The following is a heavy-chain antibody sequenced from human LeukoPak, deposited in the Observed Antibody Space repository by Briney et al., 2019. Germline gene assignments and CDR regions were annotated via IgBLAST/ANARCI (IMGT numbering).Heavy chain of an antibody. CDR1: GFTFDDSG. D-gene: IGHD3-10*01. CDR2: INWTGGST. CDR3: ARGYYGSGSFDFDY. V-gene: IGHV3-20*04. Sequence: GGSLRLSCAASGFTFDDSGVSWVRQAPGKGLEWVSGINWTGGSTGYADSVKGRFTISRDNSKNTLYPQMNSLRAEDTAVYYCARGYYGSGSFDFDYWGQGTLVTVSS. J-gene: IGHJ4*02.